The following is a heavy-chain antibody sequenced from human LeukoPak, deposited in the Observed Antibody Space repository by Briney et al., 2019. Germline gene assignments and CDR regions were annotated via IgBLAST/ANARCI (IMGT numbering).Heavy chain of an antibody. V-gene: IGHV4-39*01. J-gene: IGHJ4*02. CDR2: IYYSGST. D-gene: IGHD3-22*01. CDR1: GGSISSSSYY. Sequence: PSETLSLTCTVSGGSISSSSYYWGWIRQPPGKGLEWIGSIYYSGSTYYNPSLKSRVTISVDTSKNQFSLKLSSVTAADTAVYYCARYPYDNSGFYQIGFDYWGQGTLVTVSS. CDR3: ARYPYDNSGFYQIGFDY.